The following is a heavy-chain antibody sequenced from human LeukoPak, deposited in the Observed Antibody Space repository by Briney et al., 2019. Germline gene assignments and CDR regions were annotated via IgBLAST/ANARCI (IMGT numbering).Heavy chain of an antibody. Sequence: SETLSLTCNVSGGSLSSYYWTWVRQPPGKGLEWIGYIYHSGSTNYNPSLKSRVTISVDMSRNQFSLKVYSMTAADTAVYYCARLRGAYGSGTAYYFDYWGQGTQVTVSS. CDR1: GGSLSSYY. CDR3: ARLRGAYGSGTAYYFDY. V-gene: IGHV4-59*01. CDR2: IYHSGST. D-gene: IGHD3-10*01. J-gene: IGHJ4*02.